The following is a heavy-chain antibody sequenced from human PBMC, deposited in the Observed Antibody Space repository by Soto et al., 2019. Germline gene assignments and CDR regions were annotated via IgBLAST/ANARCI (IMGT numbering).Heavy chain of an antibody. D-gene: IGHD3-10*01. CDR2: IYYSGST. Sequence: PSETLSLTCTVSGGSIGGYYWTWIRQPPGRGLEWIGNIYYSGSTNYNPSLESRVTMSVDTSKNQFSLKLSSVTAADTAVYYCARAIFAFGDYYFGMDVWGQGTTVTVS. CDR3: ARAIFAFGDYYFGMDV. V-gene: IGHV4-59*01. CDR1: GGSIGGYY. J-gene: IGHJ6*02.